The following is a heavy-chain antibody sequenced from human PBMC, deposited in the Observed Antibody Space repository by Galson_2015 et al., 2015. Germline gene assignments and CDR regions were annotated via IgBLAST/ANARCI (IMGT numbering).Heavy chain of an antibody. J-gene: IGHJ4*02. CDR3: ARQGGRAGSDY. D-gene: IGHD2-15*01. Sequence: SLRLSCAASGFTFTTYWMSWVRQAPGKGVEWVANIKQDGSDKSYVDSVKGRFTISRDNAKNSVYLQMNSLRAEDTAVYYCARQGGRAGSDYWGQGTLVTVSS. CDR1: GFTFTTYW. V-gene: IGHV3-7*01. CDR2: IKQDGSDK.